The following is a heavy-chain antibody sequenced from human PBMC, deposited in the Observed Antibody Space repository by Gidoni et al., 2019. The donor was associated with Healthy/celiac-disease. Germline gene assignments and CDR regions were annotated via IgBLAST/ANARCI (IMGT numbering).Heavy chain of an antibody. V-gene: IGHV4-30-4*01. CDR1: GGSISSGGYY. Sequence: QVQLQESGPGLVKPSQTLSLTCAVSGGSISSGGYYWSWIRQPPGKGLEWIGYIYYSGSTYYNPSLKSRVTISVDTSKNQFSLKLSSVTAADTAVYYCARADFWSGYPQVIDPWGQGTLVTVSS. CDR3: ARADFWSGYPQVIDP. D-gene: IGHD3-3*01. CDR2: IYYSGST. J-gene: IGHJ5*02.